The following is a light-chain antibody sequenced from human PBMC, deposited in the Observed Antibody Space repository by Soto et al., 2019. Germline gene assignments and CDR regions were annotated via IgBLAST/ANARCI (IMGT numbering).Light chain of an antibody. J-gene: IGKJ2*01. V-gene: IGKV3-15*01. CDR1: QSVGRN. Sequence: EIVMTQSPVALSVSPGERAALSCRASQSVGRNFAWYQQRPGQAPRVLIYGTSTRATGVPARFSGGGSGTDFTLTISSLQSEDFPVYYCQQYNNWPYTFGQGTRLEIK. CDR2: GTS. CDR3: QQYNNWPYT.